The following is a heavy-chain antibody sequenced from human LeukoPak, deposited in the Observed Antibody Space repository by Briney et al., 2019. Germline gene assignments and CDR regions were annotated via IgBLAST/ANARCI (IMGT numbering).Heavy chain of an antibody. D-gene: IGHD2-2*01. CDR1: SGSISDYY. J-gene: IGHJ6*03. Sequence: PSETLSLTCSVSSGSISDYYWSWIRQPAGKGLEWIGRIYYNGNTNYNPSLKSRVTMSVDTSKNQFSLKLTSVTAADTAVYYCARHDWSSTSSYYSYYYMDVWGKGTTVTVSS. CDR2: IYYNGNT. V-gene: IGHV4-4*07. CDR3: ARHDWSSTSSYYSYYYMDV.